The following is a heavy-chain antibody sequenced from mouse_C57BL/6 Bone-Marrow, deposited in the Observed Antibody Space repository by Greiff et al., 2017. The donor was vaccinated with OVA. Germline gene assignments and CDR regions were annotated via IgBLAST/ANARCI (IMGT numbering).Heavy chain of an antibody. J-gene: IGHJ2*01. Sequence: VQLQQSGAELARPGASVKLSCKASGYTFTSYGISWVKQRTGQGLEWIGEIYPRSGNTYYNEKFKGKATLTADKSSSTAYMELRSLTSEDSAVYFCAPVVIIVDPSCDHWGQGTTLTVSS. CDR1: GYTFTSYG. D-gene: IGHD1-1*01. V-gene: IGHV1-81*01. CDR3: APVVIIVDPSCDH. CDR2: IYPRSGNT.